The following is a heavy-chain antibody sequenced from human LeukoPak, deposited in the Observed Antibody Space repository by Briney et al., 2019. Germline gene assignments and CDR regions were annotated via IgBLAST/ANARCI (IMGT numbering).Heavy chain of an antibody. CDR2: INPNSGGT. CDR3: ARDGYYDILTGYYSGMRGDY. J-gene: IGHJ4*02. CDR1: GYTFTGYY. Sequence: ASVKVSCKASGYTFTGYYMHWVRQAPGQGLEWMGWINPNSGGTNYAQKFQGRVTMTRDTSISTAYMELSRLRSDDTAVYYCARDGYYDILTGYYSGMRGDYWGQGTLVTVSS. V-gene: IGHV1-2*02. D-gene: IGHD3-9*01.